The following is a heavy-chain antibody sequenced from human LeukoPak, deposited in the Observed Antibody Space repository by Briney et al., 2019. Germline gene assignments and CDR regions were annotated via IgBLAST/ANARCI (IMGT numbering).Heavy chain of an antibody. CDR1: GGTFSSYT. Sequence: SVKVSCKASGGTFSSYTISWVRQAPGQGLEWMGRIIPILSIANYAQKFQGRVTVTADKSTSTAYMELSSLRSEDTAVYYCATRLLWFGELSDWGQGTLVTVSS. J-gene: IGHJ4*02. D-gene: IGHD3-10*01. V-gene: IGHV1-69*02. CDR3: ATRLLWFGELSD. CDR2: IIPILSIA.